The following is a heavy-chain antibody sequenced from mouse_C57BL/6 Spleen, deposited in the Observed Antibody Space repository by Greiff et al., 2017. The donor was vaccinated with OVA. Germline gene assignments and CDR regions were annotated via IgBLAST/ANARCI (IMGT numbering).Heavy chain of an antibody. CDR3: ARAYYSNHGAMDY. Sequence: VKLVESDAELVKPGASVKISCKVSGYTFTDHTIHWMKQRPEQGLEWIGYIYPRDGSTKYNEKFKGKATLTADKSSSTAYMQLNSLTSEDSAVYFCARAYYSNHGAMDYWGQGTSVTVSS. D-gene: IGHD2-5*01. J-gene: IGHJ4*01. V-gene: IGHV1-78*01. CDR2: IYPRDGST. CDR1: GYTFTDHT.